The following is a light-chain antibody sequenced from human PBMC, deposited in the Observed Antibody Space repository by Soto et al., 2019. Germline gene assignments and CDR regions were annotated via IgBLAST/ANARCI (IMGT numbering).Light chain of an antibody. CDR2: DVA. Sequence: QSALTQPASVSDSPGQSITISCTGTSSDVGGSNFVSWYQQHPGKPPKLIIYDVANRPSGVSNRFSGSKSGSTASLIISRLQTEAEADYSCVSYTSSTNYVFGNGTKVTVL. CDR3: VSYTSSTNYV. J-gene: IGLJ1*01. CDR1: SSDVGGSNF. V-gene: IGLV2-14*03.